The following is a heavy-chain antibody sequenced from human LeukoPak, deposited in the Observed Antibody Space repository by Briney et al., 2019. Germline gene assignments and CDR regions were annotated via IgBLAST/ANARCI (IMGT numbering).Heavy chain of an antibody. CDR3: ARGSLYYNFWSGPSGFDP. V-gene: IGHV4-34*01. J-gene: IGHJ5*02. D-gene: IGHD3-3*01. CDR2: INHSGST. Sequence: SETLSLTCAVYGGSFSGYYWSWIRQPPGKGLEWIGEINHSGSTNYNPSLKSRVTISVDTSKNQFSLKLSSVTAADTAVYYCARGSLYYNFWSGPSGFDPWGQGTLVTVSS. CDR1: GGSFSGYY.